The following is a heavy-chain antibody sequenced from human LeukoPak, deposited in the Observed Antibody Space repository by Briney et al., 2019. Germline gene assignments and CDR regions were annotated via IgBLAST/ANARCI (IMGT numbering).Heavy chain of an antibody. J-gene: IGHJ4*02. Sequence: GESLKISCKGSGYIFASYWIGWVRQLPGKGLEWMGIIYPGDSDTIYNPSFQGQVTISADKSISTAYLQWSSLKASDTAMYYCARQYYFDSWGQGTLVTVSS. CDR3: ARQYYFDS. CDR2: IYPGDSDT. V-gene: IGHV5-51*01. CDR1: GYIFASYW.